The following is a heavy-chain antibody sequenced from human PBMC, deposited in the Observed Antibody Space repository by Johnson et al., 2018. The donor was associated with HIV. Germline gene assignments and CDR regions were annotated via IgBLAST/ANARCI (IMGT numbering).Heavy chain of an antibody. CDR3: ARDGRLAAAGDWGAFDI. D-gene: IGHD6-13*01. CDR2: IKQDGSEK. Sequence: VQLVESGGGLVQPGGSLRLSCAASGFTFSSYWMSWVRQAPGKGLEWVANIKQDGSEKYYVDSVKGRFTISRDNAKNSLYLQLNSLRTEDTAVYYCARDGRLAAAGDWGAFDIWGQGTMVTVSS. CDR1: GFTFSSYW. J-gene: IGHJ3*02. V-gene: IGHV3-7*03.